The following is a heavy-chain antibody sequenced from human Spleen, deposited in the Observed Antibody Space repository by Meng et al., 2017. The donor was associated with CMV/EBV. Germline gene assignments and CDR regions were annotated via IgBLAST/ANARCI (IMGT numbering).Heavy chain of an antibody. Sequence: GESLKISCAASGFTFSSYSMNWVRQAPGKGLEWVSSISSSSYIYYADSVKGRFTISRDNAKNSLYLQMNSLRAEDTAVYYCARARITMVRGDFDYWGQGTLVTVSS. V-gene: IGHV3-21*01. CDR2: ISSSSYI. J-gene: IGHJ4*02. CDR3: ARARITMVRGDFDY. D-gene: IGHD3-10*01. CDR1: GFTFSSYS.